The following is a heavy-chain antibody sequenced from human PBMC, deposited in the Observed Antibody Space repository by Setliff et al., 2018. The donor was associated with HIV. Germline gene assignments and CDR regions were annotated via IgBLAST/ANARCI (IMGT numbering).Heavy chain of an antibody. D-gene: IGHD5-18*01. CDR3: ARRQQLWLLYAFDI. CDR2: IYYSGST. Sequence: SETLSLTCAVSGGSISSSSYYWGWIRQPPGKGLEWIGSIYYSGSTYYNPSLKSRVTISVDTSKNQFSLKLSSVTAADTAVYYCARRQQLWLLYAFDIWGQGTMVTVSS. CDR1: GGSISSSSYY. J-gene: IGHJ3*02. V-gene: IGHV4-39*01.